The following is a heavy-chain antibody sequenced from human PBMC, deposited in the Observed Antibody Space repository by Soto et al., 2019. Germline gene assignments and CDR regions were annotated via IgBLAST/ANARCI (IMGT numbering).Heavy chain of an antibody. J-gene: IGHJ5*02. CDR2: IWYDGSNK. Sequence: GGSLRLSCAASGFTFSSYGMHWVRQAPGKGLEWVAFIWYDGSNKYYADSVKGRFTISRDNSKNTLYLQMNRLRAEDTAVYYAARDNVGYCSGGSCYSHTTWFD. CDR1: GFTFSSYG. D-gene: IGHD2-15*01. V-gene: IGHV3-33*01. CDR3: ARDNVGYCSGGSCYSHTTWFD.